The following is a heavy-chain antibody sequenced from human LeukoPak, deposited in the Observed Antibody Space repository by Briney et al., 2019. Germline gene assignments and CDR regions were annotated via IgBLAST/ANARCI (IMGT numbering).Heavy chain of an antibody. Sequence: PSETLSLTCSVSGGSINGYSWGWVRQAPGKGLEWVAGISDSGGSTKYADSVKGRFTISRDNPKNTLFLQMNSLRAEDTAVYFCAKRGVVIRVILVGFHKEAYYFESWGQGALVTVSS. D-gene: IGHD3/OR15-3a*01. J-gene: IGHJ4*02. V-gene: IGHV3-23*01. CDR1: GGSINGYS. CDR2: ISDSGGST. CDR3: AKRGVVIRVILVGFHKEAYYFES.